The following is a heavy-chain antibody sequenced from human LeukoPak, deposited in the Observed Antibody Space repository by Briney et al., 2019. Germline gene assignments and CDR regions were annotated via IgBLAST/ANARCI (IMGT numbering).Heavy chain of an antibody. V-gene: IGHV1-69*04. D-gene: IGHD3-22*01. Sequence: SVKVSCKASGGTFSSYAISCVRQAPGQGLEWMGRIIPILGIANYAQKFQGRVTITADKSTSTAYMELSSLRSEDTAVYYCARVPSGYYDRSGYPYYFDYWSQGTLVTVSS. CDR1: GGTFSSYA. J-gene: IGHJ4*02. CDR2: IIPILGIA. CDR3: ARVPSGYYDRSGYPYYFDY.